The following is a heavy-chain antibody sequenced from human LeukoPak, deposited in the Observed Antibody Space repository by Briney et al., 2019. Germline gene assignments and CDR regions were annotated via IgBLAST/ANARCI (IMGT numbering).Heavy chain of an antibody. D-gene: IGHD2-21*02. Sequence: ASVKVSCKVSGYTLTELSMHWVRQAPGKGLEWMGGFDPEDGETIYAQKFQGRVTMIEDTSTDTAYMELSSLRSEDTAVYYCATREICGGDCYSLDYWGQGTLVIVSS. V-gene: IGHV1-24*01. CDR3: ATREICGGDCYSLDY. CDR1: GYTLTELS. J-gene: IGHJ4*02. CDR2: FDPEDGET.